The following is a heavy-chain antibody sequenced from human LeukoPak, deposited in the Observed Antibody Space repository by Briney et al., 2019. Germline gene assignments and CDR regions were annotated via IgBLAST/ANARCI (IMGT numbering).Heavy chain of an antibody. CDR1: GFTFSTYW. CDR3: AKDRENVVVTDY. J-gene: IGHJ4*02. Sequence: GGSLRLSCAASGFTFSTYWMSWVRQAPGKGLEWVSAISGSGGSTYYADSVKGRFTISRDNSKNTLYLQMNSLRAEDTAVYYCAKDRENVVVTDYWGQGTLVTVSS. CDR2: ISGSGGST. D-gene: IGHD2-21*02. V-gene: IGHV3-23*01.